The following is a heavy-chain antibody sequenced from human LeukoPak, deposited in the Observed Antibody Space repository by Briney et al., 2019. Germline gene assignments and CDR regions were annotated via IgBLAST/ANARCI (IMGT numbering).Heavy chain of an antibody. J-gene: IGHJ4*02. CDR2: INHSGSI. Sequence: SETLSLTCAVYGGSFSGYYWSWLRQPPGKGLEWIGEINHSGSINYNPSLKSRVTISVDTSKNQFSLKLSSVTAADTAVYYCARSRLRKFDYWGQGTLVTVSS. V-gene: IGHV4-34*01. CDR1: GGSFSGYY. CDR3: ARSRLRKFDY. D-gene: IGHD1-14*01.